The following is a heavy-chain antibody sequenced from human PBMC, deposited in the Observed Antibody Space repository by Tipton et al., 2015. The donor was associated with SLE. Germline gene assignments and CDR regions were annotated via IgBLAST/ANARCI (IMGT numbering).Heavy chain of an antibody. V-gene: IGHV3-53*01. CDR2: IYTGGRT. J-gene: IGHJ3*02. CDR3: ARSKCSTGWYDAFDI. D-gene: IGHD6-19*01. Sequence: SLRLSCAASGFTVSSHYMSWVRQAPGKGLEWVSVIYTGGRTYYADSVKGRFTISRDNSKNTLYLQMNSLRAEDTAVYYCARSKCSTGWYDAFDIWGQGIMVSVSS. CDR1: GFTVSSHY.